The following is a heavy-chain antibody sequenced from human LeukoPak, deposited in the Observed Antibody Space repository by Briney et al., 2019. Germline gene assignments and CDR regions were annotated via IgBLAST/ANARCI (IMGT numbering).Heavy chain of an antibody. CDR1: GFTFSSYW. CDR2: INSDGSST. J-gene: IGHJ4*02. CDR3: ARVTAAGRYFDY. Sequence: PGGSLRLSCAASGFTFSSYWMHWVRQAPGKGLVWVSRINSDGSSTSYADSVKGRFTISRDNAKNTLYLQMNSLRAEDTAVYYCARVTAAGRYFDYWGQGTLVTVSS. V-gene: IGHV3-74*01. D-gene: IGHD6-13*01.